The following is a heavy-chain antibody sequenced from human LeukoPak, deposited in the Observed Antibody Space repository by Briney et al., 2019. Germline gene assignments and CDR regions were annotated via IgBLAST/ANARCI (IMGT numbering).Heavy chain of an antibody. Sequence: PGGSLRLSCAASGFTFSGSAMHWVRQASGKGLEWVGRIRSKANSYATAYAASVKGRFTISRDDSKNTAYLQMNSLKTEDTAVYYCTRRYSSSSNFDYWGQGTLATVSS. CDR1: GFTFSGSA. V-gene: IGHV3-73*01. J-gene: IGHJ4*02. D-gene: IGHD6-6*01. CDR2: IRSKANSYAT. CDR3: TRRYSSSSNFDY.